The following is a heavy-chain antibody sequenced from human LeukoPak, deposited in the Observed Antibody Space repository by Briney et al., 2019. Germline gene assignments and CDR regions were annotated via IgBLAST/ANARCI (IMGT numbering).Heavy chain of an antibody. CDR3: ARRQGTTLSFDY. J-gene: IGHJ4*02. CDR2: INAYNGNT. Sequence: GASVKVSCKASGYTFNTYGFSWVRQAPGQGLEWMGWINAYNGNTNYAQKLQGRVTMTTETSTSTAYMVLRSLRSDDTAVYYCARRQGTTLSFDYWGQGTLATVSS. V-gene: IGHV1-18*01. D-gene: IGHD1-1*01. CDR1: GYTFNTYG.